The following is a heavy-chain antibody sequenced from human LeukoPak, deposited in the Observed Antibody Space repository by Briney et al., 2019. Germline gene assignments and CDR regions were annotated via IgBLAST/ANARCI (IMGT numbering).Heavy chain of an antibody. Sequence: GGSLRRSGDGSGFSFSSYAMSWDRQAPGKGLEWVSAISGSGGSTYYADSVKGRFTISRDNSKNTLYLQMNSLRAEDTAVYYCAKGVGYCSSTTCSPYYFDYWGQGTLVTVSS. CDR2: ISGSGGST. J-gene: IGHJ4*02. CDR3: AKGVGYCSSTTCSPYYFDY. CDR1: GFSFSSYA. D-gene: IGHD2-2*01. V-gene: IGHV3-23*01.